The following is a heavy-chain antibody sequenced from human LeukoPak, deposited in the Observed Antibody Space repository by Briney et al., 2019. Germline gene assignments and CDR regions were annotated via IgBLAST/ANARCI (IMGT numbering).Heavy chain of an antibody. J-gene: IGHJ4*02. Sequence: PGGSLRLSCAASGFTFDDYAMHWVRQAPGKGLEWFSGINWNSGSIGYADSVKGRFTISRDNAKNSLYLQMNSLRAEDMALYYCATDWYYSGSYFGPLDYWGQGTLVTVSS. V-gene: IGHV3-9*03. CDR3: ATDWYYSGSYFGPLDY. D-gene: IGHD1-26*01. CDR2: INWNSGSI. CDR1: GFTFDDYA.